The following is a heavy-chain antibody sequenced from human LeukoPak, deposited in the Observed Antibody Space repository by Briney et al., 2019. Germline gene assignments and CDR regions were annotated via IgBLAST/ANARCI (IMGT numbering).Heavy chain of an antibody. CDR2: IRYDGSNK. CDR3: EKDERYYFDY. CDR1: GFTFSSYG. Sequence: GGSLRLSCAASGFTFSSYGMHWVRQAPGKGLEWVAFIRYDGSNKYYADSVKGRFTISRDNSKNTLYLQMNSLRAEDTAVYYCEKDERYYFDYWGQGTLVTVSS. V-gene: IGHV3-30*02. J-gene: IGHJ4*02.